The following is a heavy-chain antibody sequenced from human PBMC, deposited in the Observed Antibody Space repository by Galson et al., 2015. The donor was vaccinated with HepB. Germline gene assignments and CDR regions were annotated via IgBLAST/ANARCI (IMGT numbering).Heavy chain of an antibody. CDR3: ARDGDYYDSSGYHNWFDP. CDR1: GGSISSYY. V-gene: IGHV4-59*01. CDR2: IYYSGST. D-gene: IGHD3-22*01. J-gene: IGHJ5*02. Sequence: SETLSLTCTVSGGSISSYYWSWIRQPPGKGLEWIGYIYYSGSTNYNPSLKSRVTISVDTSKNQFSLKLSSVTAADTAVYYCARDGDYYDSSGYHNWFDPWGQGTLVTVSS.